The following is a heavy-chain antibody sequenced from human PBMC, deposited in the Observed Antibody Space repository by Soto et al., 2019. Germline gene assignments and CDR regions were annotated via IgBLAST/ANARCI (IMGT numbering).Heavy chain of an antibody. CDR2: IYYSGST. V-gene: IGHV4-59*01. CDR1: GGSISSYY. Sequence: QVQLQESGPGLVKPSETLSLTCTVSGGSISSYYWSWIRQPPGKGLEWIGYIYYSGSTNYNPSLKSRVTISVDTSKNQFSLKLSSVTAADTAVYYCARGGARNWFDPWGQGTLVTVSS. J-gene: IGHJ5*02. D-gene: IGHD1-26*01. CDR3: ARGGARNWFDP.